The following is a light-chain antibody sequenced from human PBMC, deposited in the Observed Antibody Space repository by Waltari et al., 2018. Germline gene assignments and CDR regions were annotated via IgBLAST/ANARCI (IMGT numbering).Light chain of an antibody. V-gene: IGKV1-5*03. CDR2: LAS. J-gene: IGKJ2*01. CDR3: QQYSSFST. Sequence: DIQMTQSPSTLSASVGDRVPISCRASQSVGTWLTWYQQKPGKATKLLIYLASSLESGVPSSISGSGSGTEFTLTISRLQPDDFATYFRQQYSSFSTFGQGTKV. CDR1: QSVGTW.